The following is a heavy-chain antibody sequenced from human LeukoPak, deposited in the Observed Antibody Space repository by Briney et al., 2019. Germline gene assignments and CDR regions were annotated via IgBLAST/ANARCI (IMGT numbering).Heavy chain of an antibody. V-gene: IGHV1-2*02. J-gene: IGHJ6*02. CDR2: INPNSGGT. D-gene: IGHD3-9*01. CDR1: GYTFTGYY. CDR3: AREYYDILTGYWALYYYGMDV. Sequence: ASVKVSCKASGYTFTGYYMHWVRQAPGQGLEWMGWINPNSGGTNYAQKFQGRVTMTRDTSISTAYMELSRLRSHDTTVYYCAREYYDILTGYWALYYYGMDVWGQGTTVTVSS.